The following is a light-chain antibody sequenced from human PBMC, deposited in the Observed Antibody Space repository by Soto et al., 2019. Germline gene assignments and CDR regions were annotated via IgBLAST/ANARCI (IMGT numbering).Light chain of an antibody. V-gene: IGKV3-15*01. J-gene: IGKJ4*01. CDR1: QSVSNY. CDR3: QQYNNWPPLT. CDR2: AAS. Sequence: IVMTQSPATLSVSPGERVTLSCRASQSVSNYLAWYQQKPGQAPRLLIYAASTRATGLPARFSGSGSGTQFTLTISSLQSEDFAVYYCQQYNNWPPLTFGGGTKVEIK.